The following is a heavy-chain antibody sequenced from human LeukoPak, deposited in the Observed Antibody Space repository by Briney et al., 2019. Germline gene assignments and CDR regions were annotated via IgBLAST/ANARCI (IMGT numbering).Heavy chain of an antibody. D-gene: IGHD3-16*01. J-gene: IGHJ4*02. V-gene: IGHV1-46*01. CDR2: IDRNGVST. Sequence: ASVKVSCKASGYTLSSYYMQWVRQAPGQGLEWMGIIDRNGVSTQYAQKFQGRVTMTRDTSTSTFYMELSSLTPEDTAVYHCVRDGGEDHPRFENWGQGTLVTVSS. CDR3: VRDGGEDHPRFEN. CDR1: GYTLSSYY.